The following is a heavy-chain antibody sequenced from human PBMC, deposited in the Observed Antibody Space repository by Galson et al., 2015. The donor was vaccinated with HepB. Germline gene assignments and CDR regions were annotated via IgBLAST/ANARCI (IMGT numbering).Heavy chain of an antibody. Sequence: QSGAEVKKPGESLKISCKGSGYSFTNYWIGWVRQMPGKGLEWMGIIYPGDSDTRYSPSFQGQVTISADKSITTAYLQWSSLKASDTAMYYCARAGITIFGVVTPGYFDYWGQGTLVTVSS. CDR2: IYPGDSDT. V-gene: IGHV5-51*03. D-gene: IGHD3-3*01. CDR3: ARAGITIFGVVTPGYFDY. J-gene: IGHJ4*02. CDR1: GYSFTNYW.